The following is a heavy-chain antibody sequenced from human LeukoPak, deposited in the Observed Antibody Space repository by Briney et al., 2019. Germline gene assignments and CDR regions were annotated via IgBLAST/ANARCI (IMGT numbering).Heavy chain of an antibody. Sequence: GASVKVSCKASGYTFSSCDINWVRQATGQGLEWMGWMNTNSGNTGFAQKFKGRLTLTRDTSIGTAYMELSSLKPEDTAIYYCARVHDQEPNGWFRPWGQGTQVTVSS. V-gene: IGHV1-8*02. D-gene: IGHD1-26*01. CDR3: ARVHDQEPNGWFRP. J-gene: IGHJ5*02. CDR2: MNTNSGNT. CDR1: GYTFSSCD.